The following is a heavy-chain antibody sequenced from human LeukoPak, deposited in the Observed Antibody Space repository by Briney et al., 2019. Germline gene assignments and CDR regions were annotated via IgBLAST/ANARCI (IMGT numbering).Heavy chain of an antibody. CDR3: ARSRSDFWSGYLADY. D-gene: IGHD3-3*01. CDR2: IYHSGST. CDR1: GGSISSYY. Sequence: PSETLSLTCTVSGGSISSYYWSWIRQPPGKGLEWIGYIYHSGSTYYNPSLKSRVTISVDRSKNQFSLKLSSVTAADTAVYYCARSRSDFWSGYLADYWGQGTLVTVSS. J-gene: IGHJ4*02. V-gene: IGHV4-59*12.